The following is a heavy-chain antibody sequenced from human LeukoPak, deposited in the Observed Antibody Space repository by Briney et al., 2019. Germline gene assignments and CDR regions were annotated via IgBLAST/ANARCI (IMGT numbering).Heavy chain of an antibody. CDR2: INRGGHT. CDR3: AGQRAWFGEWAFDY. CDR1: SGSITAIDNHY. Sequence: SETLSLTCSMPSGSITAIDNHYWGWIRQPPGKGLEWIGSINRGGHTYYNPPLESRFTISVDTSKNQFSLMVTSVTAADTAVYYCAGQRAWFGEWAFDYWGPGTLVTVSS. V-gene: IGHV4-39*01. D-gene: IGHD3-10*01. J-gene: IGHJ4*02.